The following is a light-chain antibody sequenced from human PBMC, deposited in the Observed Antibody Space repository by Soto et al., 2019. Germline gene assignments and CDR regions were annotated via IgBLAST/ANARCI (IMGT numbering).Light chain of an antibody. J-gene: IGLJ1*01. CDR3: SSYANSNNLLYV. Sequence: QSALTQPASVSGSPGQSITISCTGTSSDVGGYNYVSWYQHHPGKAPKLMIYDVTNRPSGVSNRFSGSKSGNTASLTISGLQAEDEADYYCSSYANSNNLLYVFGTGTKLTVL. CDR1: SSDVGGYNY. V-gene: IGLV2-14*03. CDR2: DVT.